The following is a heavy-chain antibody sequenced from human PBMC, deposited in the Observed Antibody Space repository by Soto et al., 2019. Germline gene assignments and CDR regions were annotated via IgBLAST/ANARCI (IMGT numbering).Heavy chain of an antibody. D-gene: IGHD3-22*01. CDR3: ARVGPWVPYYYDSSPYTFENWFDP. Sequence: WETLSLTCAVYGGSFSDYYWSWIRQPPVKGLEWIGEINHSGSTNYNPSLKSRVTLSIDMTNNHVSLILNSVTAADTAVYYCARVGPWVPYYYDSSPYTFENWFDPWGQGTLATVSS. CDR1: GGSFSDYY. CDR2: INHSGST. J-gene: IGHJ5*02. V-gene: IGHV4-34*01.